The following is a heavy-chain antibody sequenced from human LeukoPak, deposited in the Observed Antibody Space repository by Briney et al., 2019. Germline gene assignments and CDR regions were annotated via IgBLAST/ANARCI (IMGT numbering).Heavy chain of an antibody. D-gene: IGHD3-3*01. CDR1: GYTFTDYY. J-gene: IGHJ5*02. CDR3: ARVRLRNGYNWFDP. Sequence: ASVKVSCKASGYTFTDYYINWVRQAPGQGLEWMGWMSPDSGDTGYAHKFQGRVTITRNTSITTAYMELRSLTFEDTAVYYCARVRLRNGYNWFDPWGQGTLVTVSS. CDR2: MSPDSGDT. V-gene: IGHV1-8*03.